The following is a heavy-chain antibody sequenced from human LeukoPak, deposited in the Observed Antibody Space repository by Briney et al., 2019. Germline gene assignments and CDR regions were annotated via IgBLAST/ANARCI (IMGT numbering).Heavy chain of an antibody. CDR2: ISSSSSYI. J-gene: IGHJ4*02. D-gene: IGHD6-13*01. Sequence: GGSLRLSCAASGFTFSSYSMNWVRQAPGKGLEWVSSISSSSSYIYYADSVKGRFTISRDNAKNSLYLQMNSLRAEDTAVYYCARVYSSSWQIDSWGQGTLVTVSS. CDR3: ARVYSSSWQIDS. V-gene: IGHV3-21*01. CDR1: GFTFSSYS.